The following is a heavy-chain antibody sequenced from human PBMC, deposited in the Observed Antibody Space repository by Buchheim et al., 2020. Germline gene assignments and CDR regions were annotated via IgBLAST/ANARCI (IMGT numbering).Heavy chain of an antibody. CDR3: ARTPHFWSGYYLTYLDY. J-gene: IGHJ4*02. Sequence: QLQLQESGPGLVKPSETLSLTCTVSGGSISSSSYYWGWIRQPPGKGLEWIGSIYYSGSTYYNPSLKSRVTISVDTSKNQFSLKPSSVTAADTAVYYCARTPHFWSGYYLTYLDYWGQGTL. D-gene: IGHD3-3*02. CDR1: GGSISSSSYY. CDR2: IYYSGST. V-gene: IGHV4-39*01.